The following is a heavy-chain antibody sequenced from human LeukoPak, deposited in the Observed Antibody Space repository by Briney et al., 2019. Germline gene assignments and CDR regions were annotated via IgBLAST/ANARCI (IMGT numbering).Heavy chain of an antibody. V-gene: IGHV3-43*01. CDR1: GFTFDDYT. J-gene: IGHJ4*02. Sequence: GGSLRLSCAASGFTFDDYTMHWVRQAPGKGLEWVSLISWDGGSTYYADSVKGRFTISRDNSKNSLYLQMNSLRTEDTALYYYANLGYDGFDYWGQGTLVTVSS. D-gene: IGHD3-22*01. CDR3: ANLGYDGFDY. CDR2: ISWDGGST.